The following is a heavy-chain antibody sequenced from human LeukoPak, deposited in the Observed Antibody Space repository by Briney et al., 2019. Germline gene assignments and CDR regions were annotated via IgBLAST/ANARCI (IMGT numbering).Heavy chain of an antibody. CDR3: TTGGYYHILTGYSAT. Sequence: GGSLRLSGAASGFTFNRYWMSWVRQAPGKGLEWVGRIKSKTDGGTTDYAAPVNGRFTISRDDSKNTLYLQMNSLKTEDTAVYYCTTGGYYHILTGYSATWGQGTLVTVSS. CDR1: GFTFNRYW. J-gene: IGHJ5*02. CDR2: IKSKTDGGTT. D-gene: IGHD3-9*01. V-gene: IGHV3-15*01.